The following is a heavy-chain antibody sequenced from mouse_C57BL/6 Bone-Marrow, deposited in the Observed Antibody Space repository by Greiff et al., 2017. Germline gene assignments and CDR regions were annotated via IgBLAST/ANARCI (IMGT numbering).Heavy chain of an antibody. CDR2: IYPGDGDT. CDR1: GYAFSSSW. CDR3: VYYYGSSAY. D-gene: IGHD1-1*01. J-gene: IGHJ3*01. V-gene: IGHV1-82*01. Sequence: QVQLKQSGPELVKPGASVKISCKASGYAFSSSWMNWVKQRPGKGLEWIGRIYPGDGDTNYNGKFKGKATLTADKSSSTAYMQLSSLTSEDSAVYFCVYYYGSSAYWGQGTLVTVSA.